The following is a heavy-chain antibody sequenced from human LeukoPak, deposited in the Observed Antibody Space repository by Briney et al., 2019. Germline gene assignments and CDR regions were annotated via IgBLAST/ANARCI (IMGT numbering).Heavy chain of an antibody. Sequence: GEALKISCKASGYSFSNEWIGWVRPVPGKGLEWMGIIYPGDSDPRYSPSSQGQVTISADKSINTAFLQWSSLGASDTAIYFCARQRPGYINDAFDIWGQGTRVTVSS. CDR1: GYSFSNEW. CDR2: IYPGDSDP. CDR3: ARQRPGYINDAFDI. V-gene: IGHV5-51*01. D-gene: IGHD5-24*01. J-gene: IGHJ3*02.